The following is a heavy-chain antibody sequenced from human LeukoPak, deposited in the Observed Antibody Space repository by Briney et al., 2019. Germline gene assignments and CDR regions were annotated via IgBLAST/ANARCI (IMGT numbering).Heavy chain of an antibody. CDR3: VKNGWLDY. V-gene: IGHV3-21*06. CDR1: GFTFSSQS. J-gene: IGHJ4*02. D-gene: IGHD6-19*01. CDR2: ISTSGDST. Sequence: GGSLRLSCAASGFTFSSQSMNWARQAPGKGLEWVAYISTSGDSTKYADSVEGRFTISRDNAENSLYLLMNSLRVEDTAVYHCVKNGWLDYWGQGILVTVSS.